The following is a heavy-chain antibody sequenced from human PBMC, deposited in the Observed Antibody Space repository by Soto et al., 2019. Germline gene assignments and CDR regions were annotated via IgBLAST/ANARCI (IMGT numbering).Heavy chain of an antibody. CDR1: GFTLSSYA. CDR3: AKEQSMVVTAIRYFDY. J-gene: IGHJ4*02. CDR2: ISGSGGST. D-gene: IGHD2-21*02. Sequence: GGSIRLSCAACGFTLSSYAMGWVRQAQGKGLEWVSAISGSGGSTYYAESVKGRFTISRDNSKNTLYLQINSLRAEDTAVYYCAKEQSMVVTAIRYFDYWRQGTLVTVSS. V-gene: IGHV3-23*01.